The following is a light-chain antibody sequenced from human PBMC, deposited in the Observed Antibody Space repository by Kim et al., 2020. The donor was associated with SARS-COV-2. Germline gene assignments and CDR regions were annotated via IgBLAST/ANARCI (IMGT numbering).Light chain of an antibody. Sequence: PSLRDRVTIPCRASQSISNYLKWYQPKPGKAPKLRIYAASSLQSGVPSRFSGSGSGTDFTLTISSLQPEDFATYYCQQSYSTPRTFGQGTKVDIK. J-gene: IGKJ1*01. CDR3: QQSYSTPRT. V-gene: IGKV1-39*01. CDR2: AAS. CDR1: QSISNY.